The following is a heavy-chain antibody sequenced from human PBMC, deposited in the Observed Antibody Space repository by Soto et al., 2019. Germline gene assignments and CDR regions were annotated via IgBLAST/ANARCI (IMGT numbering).Heavy chain of an antibody. J-gene: IGHJ3*02. CDR1: GYTFTSYG. CDR3: ARGISGYYLVINGAFDI. V-gene: IGHV1-18*01. D-gene: IGHD3-22*01. CDR2: ISAYNGNT. Sequence: ASVKVSCKASGYTFTSYGISWVRQAPGQGLEWMGWISAYNGNTNYAQKLQGRVTMTTDTSTSTAYMELRSLRSDDTAVYYCARGISGYYLVINGAFDIWGQATMVTVSS.